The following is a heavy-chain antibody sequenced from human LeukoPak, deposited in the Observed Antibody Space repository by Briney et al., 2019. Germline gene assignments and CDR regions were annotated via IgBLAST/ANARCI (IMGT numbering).Heavy chain of an antibody. Sequence: GGSLRLSCAASGFTFSSYVMHWVRQAPGKGPEWVANIKKDGSEKYYVDSVKGRFTISRDNAKNSLYLQMNSLRAEDTAVYYCARECLISSSSDYWGQGTLVTVSS. CDR1: GFTFSSYV. CDR2: IKKDGSEK. D-gene: IGHD6-13*01. V-gene: IGHV3-7*01. J-gene: IGHJ4*02. CDR3: ARECLISSSSDY.